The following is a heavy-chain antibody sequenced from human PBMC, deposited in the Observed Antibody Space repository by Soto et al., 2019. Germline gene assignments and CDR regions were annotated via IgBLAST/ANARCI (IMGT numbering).Heavy chain of an antibody. Sequence: SVKVSCKASGGTFSSYTISWVRQAPGQGLEWMGRIIPILGIANYAQKFQGRVTITADKSTSTAYMELSSLRSEDTAVYYCARSHPDYAFDIWGQGTMVTVSS. J-gene: IGHJ3*02. CDR2: IIPILGIA. V-gene: IGHV1-69*02. CDR3: ARSHPDYAFDI. D-gene: IGHD2-21*02. CDR1: GGTFSSYT.